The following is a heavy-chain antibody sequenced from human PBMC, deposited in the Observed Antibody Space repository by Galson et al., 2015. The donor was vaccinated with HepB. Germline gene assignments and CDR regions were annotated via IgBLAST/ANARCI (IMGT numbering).Heavy chain of an antibody. CDR2: IDWDDDK. D-gene: IGHD1-26*01. CDR1: GFSLSTSGMC. J-gene: IGHJ3*02. V-gene: IGHV2-70*11. Sequence: PALVKPTQTLTLTCTFSGFSLSTSGMCVSWIRQPPGKALVWLARIDWDDDKYYSTSLKTRLTISKDTSKNQVVLTMTNMDPVDTATYYCARILYRWVGAPSDAFDIWGQGTMVTVSS. CDR3: ARILYRWVGAPSDAFDI.